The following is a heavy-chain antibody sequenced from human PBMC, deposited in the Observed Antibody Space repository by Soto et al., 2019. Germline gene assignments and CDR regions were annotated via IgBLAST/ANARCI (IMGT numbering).Heavy chain of an antibody. CDR3: ARGGYSYGRYYYYYYGMDV. J-gene: IGHJ6*02. Sequence: PSETRSLTCAVAGYSISRGYYWGCIRQPPGKGLEWIGSIYHSGSPYYNPSLKSRVTISVDTSKNQFSLKLSSVTAADTAVYYCARGGYSYGRYYYYYYGMDVWGQGSTVSVSS. CDR1: GYSISRGYY. D-gene: IGHD5-18*01. CDR2: IYHSGSP. V-gene: IGHV4-38-2*01.